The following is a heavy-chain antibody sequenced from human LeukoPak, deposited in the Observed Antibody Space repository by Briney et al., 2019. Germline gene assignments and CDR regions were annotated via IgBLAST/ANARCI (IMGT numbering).Heavy chain of an antibody. CDR3: ARTDLYYDILTGYYRSAYFDY. Sequence: PSETLSLTCTVSGDSISSGDYCWGWIRQHPGKGLEWIGYIYYSGSTNYNPSLKSRVTISVDTSKNQFSLKLSSVTAADTAVYYCARTDLYYDILTGYYRSAYFDYWGQGTLVTVSS. CDR1: GDSISSGDYC. J-gene: IGHJ4*02. V-gene: IGHV4-61*05. D-gene: IGHD3-9*01. CDR2: IYYSGST.